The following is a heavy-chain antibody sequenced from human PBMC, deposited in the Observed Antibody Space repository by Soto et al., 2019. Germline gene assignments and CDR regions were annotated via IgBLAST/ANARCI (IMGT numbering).Heavy chain of an antibody. CDR3: ATGYGFSYYDSSGYYPPNYFDY. V-gene: IGHV1-24*01. CDR1: GYTLTEFS. Sequence: QVQLVQSGAEVKKPGASVKVSCKVSGYTLTEFSMHWVRQAPGKGLEGMGGFDPEDGETIYAQKFQGRVTMTEDTSTDTAYMELSSLRSEDTAVYYCATGYGFSYYDSSGYYPPNYFDYWGQGTLVTVSS. CDR2: FDPEDGET. D-gene: IGHD3-22*01. J-gene: IGHJ4*02.